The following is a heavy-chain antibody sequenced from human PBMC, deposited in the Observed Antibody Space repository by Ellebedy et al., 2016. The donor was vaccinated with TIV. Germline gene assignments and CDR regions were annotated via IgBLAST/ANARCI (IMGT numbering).Heavy chain of an antibody. CDR1: GGTFSSYG. CDR3: ARGSSDCSSPSYPFDY. CDR2: IIPMFGTA. J-gene: IGHJ4*02. Sequence: SVKVSXXASGGTFSSYGISWVRQAPGQGLEWMGGIIPMFGTAKYAQKFQGRVTITADQSTSTAYMEVSSLRSEDTAVYYCARGSSDCSSPSYPFDYWGQGTLVTVSS. D-gene: IGHD2-2*01. V-gene: IGHV1-69*13.